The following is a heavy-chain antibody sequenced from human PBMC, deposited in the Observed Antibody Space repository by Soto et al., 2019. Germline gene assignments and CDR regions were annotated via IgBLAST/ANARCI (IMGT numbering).Heavy chain of an antibody. J-gene: IGHJ3*02. CDR2: IWYDGRNK. CDR1: GFTFRSYN. CDR3: ARAYYDSSGYSAFDI. D-gene: IGHD3-22*01. V-gene: IGHV3-33*01. Sequence: VQLVESGGGVVQPGGSLRLSCAASGFTFRSYNMHWVRQAPGEGLEWVAVIWYDGRNKYYADSVKGRFTISRDNSKNTLYLQMNSLRAEDTAVYYCARAYYDSSGYSAFDIWGQGTMVTVSS.